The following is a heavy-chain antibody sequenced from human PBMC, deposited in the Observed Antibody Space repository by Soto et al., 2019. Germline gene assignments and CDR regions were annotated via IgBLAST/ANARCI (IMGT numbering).Heavy chain of an antibody. CDR3: ACGYMWAYDI. D-gene: IGHD6-25*01. J-gene: IGHJ3*02. Sequence: EGSLRLSCAASGFTFISYGMHWVLQAPGKGLEWVAVIWYDGSNNYYADSVKGRFTISRDNSKNTLYLQMNSLRAEDTAVYYCACGYMWAYDISGQGTMDTVSS. CDR1: GFTFISYG. CDR2: IWYDGSNN. V-gene: IGHV3-33*01.